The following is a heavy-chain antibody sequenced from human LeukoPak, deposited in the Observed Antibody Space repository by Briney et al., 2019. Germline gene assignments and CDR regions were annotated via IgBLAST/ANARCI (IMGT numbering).Heavy chain of an antibody. Sequence: GGSLRLSCAATGFTFSSYWMSWVRQAPGKGLEWVANIKQDGSEKYYVDSVKGRFTISRDNAKNSLYLQMNSLRAEDTAVYYCARARRPYYDSSGYWGQGTLVTVSS. D-gene: IGHD3-22*01. CDR3: ARARRPYYDSSGY. J-gene: IGHJ4*02. CDR1: GFTFSSYW. CDR2: IKQDGSEK. V-gene: IGHV3-7*01.